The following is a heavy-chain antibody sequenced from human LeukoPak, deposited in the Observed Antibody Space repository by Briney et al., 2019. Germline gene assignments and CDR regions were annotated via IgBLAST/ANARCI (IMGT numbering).Heavy chain of an antibody. V-gene: IGHV3-66*01. J-gene: IGHJ4*02. Sequence: GGSLRLSCADSGFTVSSNYMRWVRQAPGKGLEWVSVIYSGGSTHYADSVKGRFTISRDNSKNTLYLQMNSLRAEDTAVYYCARVVGSGSYYTLGYWGQGTLVTVSS. CDR1: GFTVSSNY. CDR3: ARVVGSGSYYTLGY. D-gene: IGHD1-26*01. CDR2: IYSGGST.